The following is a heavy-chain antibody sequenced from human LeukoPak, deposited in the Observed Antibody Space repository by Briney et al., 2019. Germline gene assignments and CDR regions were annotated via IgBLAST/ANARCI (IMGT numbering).Heavy chain of an antibody. CDR2: IRGSDGST. V-gene: IGHV3-23*01. Sequence: GGSLRLSCAASGFAFSTYAICWVRQGPGRALEWVSSIRGSDGSTYYADSVKGRFAISRDNSKNTLYLQMNSLRAEDTGVYYCAKDVYGDYGGLDYWGQGTLVTVSS. J-gene: IGHJ4*02. CDR1: GFAFSTYA. D-gene: IGHD4-17*01. CDR3: AKDVYGDYGGLDY.